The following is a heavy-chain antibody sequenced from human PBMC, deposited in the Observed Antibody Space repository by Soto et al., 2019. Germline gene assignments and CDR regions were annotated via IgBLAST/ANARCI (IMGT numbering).Heavy chain of an antibody. J-gene: IGHJ6*03. V-gene: IGHV6-1*01. Sequence: QVPLQESGPGLVKPSQTLSVTCAISGDSVSSNSAAWNWIRLSPSRGLEWLARTYYRSRWYNDYAVSVRSRITVNADTSKNQFSLQLTSVPPEDTAIYYCAGTTSHHWLYMDVWGRGTTVTVSS. CDR1: GDSVSSNSAA. D-gene: IGHD1-1*01. CDR3: AGTTSHHWLYMDV. CDR2: TYYRSRWYN.